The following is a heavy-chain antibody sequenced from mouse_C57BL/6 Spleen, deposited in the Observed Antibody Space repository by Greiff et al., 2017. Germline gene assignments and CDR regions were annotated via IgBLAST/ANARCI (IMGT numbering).Heavy chain of an antibody. CDR3: ARGGGAWFAY. J-gene: IGHJ3*01. CDR2: ISYSGST. V-gene: IGHV3-8*01. Sequence: VHVKQSGPGLAKPSQTLSLTCSVTGYSIPSDYWTWIRQFPGHKLEYMGYISYSGSTYYNPSLKSRISLTRDTAKTQYYLQLNSVTTEDTATSYCARGGGAWFAYWGQGTLVTVSA. CDR1: GYSIPSDY.